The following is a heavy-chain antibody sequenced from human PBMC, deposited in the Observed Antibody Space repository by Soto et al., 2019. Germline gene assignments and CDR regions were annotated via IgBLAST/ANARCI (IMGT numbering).Heavy chain of an antibody. V-gene: IGHV4-39*01. CDR1: GGSISSSSYY. CDR2: IYYSGST. Sequence: SETLSLTCTVSGGSISSSSYYWGWIRQPPGKGLEWIGSIYYSGSTYYNPSLKSRVTISVDTSKNQFSLKPSSVTAADTAVYYCARRGYDFWSGYYSVGHNWFDPWGQGTLVTVSS. J-gene: IGHJ5*02. CDR3: ARRGYDFWSGYYSVGHNWFDP. D-gene: IGHD3-3*01.